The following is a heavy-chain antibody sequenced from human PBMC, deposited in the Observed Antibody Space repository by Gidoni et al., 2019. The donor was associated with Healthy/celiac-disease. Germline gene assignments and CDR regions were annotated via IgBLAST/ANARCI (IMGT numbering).Heavy chain of an antibody. CDR2: INPNSGGT. V-gene: IGHV1-2*02. CDR1: GYTFTGYY. Sequence: QVQLVQSGAEVKKPGASVKVSCKASGYTFTGYYMHWVRQAPGQGLEWMGWINPNSGGTNYAQKFQGRVTMTRDTSISTAYMELSRLRSDDTAVYYCARDQYYYGSGSLHDYWGQGTLVTVSS. CDR3: ARDQYYYGSGSLHDY. J-gene: IGHJ4*02. D-gene: IGHD3-10*01.